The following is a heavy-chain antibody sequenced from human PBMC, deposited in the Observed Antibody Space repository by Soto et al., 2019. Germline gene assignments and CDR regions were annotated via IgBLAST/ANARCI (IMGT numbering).Heavy chain of an antibody. D-gene: IGHD2-15*01. J-gene: IGHJ4*02. V-gene: IGHV3-21*01. CDR3: ARDLGGGSCYDY. CDR2: ISSSSSYI. Sequence: GGSLRLSCAASGFTFSSYSMNWVRQAPGKGLEWVSSISSSSSYIYYADSVKGRFTISRDNAENSLYLQMNSLRAEDTAVYYCARDLGGGSCYDYWGQGTLVTVSS. CDR1: GFTFSSYS.